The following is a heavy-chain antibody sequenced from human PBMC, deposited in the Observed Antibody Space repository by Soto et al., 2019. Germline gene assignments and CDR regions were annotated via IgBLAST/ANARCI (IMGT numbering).Heavy chain of an antibody. CDR1: GFMFSGYA. V-gene: IGHV3-23*01. J-gene: IGHJ4*02. Sequence: EVQLLESGGALVQPGGSLRLSCVGSGFMFSGYAMHWVRQTPGKGLEWVSTVSDSGASTYYAHSVKGRFTVSRDNSNNMLSLEMDSLRAADTALYFCAKDARRTGLVGQWVDWGQGTLVTVSS. CDR2: VSDSGAST. CDR3: AKDARRTGLVGQWVD. D-gene: IGHD1-26*01.